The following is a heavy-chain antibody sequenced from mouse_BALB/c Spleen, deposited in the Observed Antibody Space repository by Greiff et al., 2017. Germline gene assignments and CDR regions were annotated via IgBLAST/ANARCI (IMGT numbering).Heavy chain of an antibody. CDR1: GFTFSSYG. J-gene: IGHJ3*01. CDR3: AREGIRYGSSSWFAD. Sequence: DVMLVESGGGLVQPGGSLKLSCAASGFTFSSYGMSWVRQTPDQRLELVATINSTGGSTYYPDSVKGRFTIARDNAKNTLYLQMSSLKSEDTAMYYCAREGIRYGSSSWFADWGQGNLVTVSA. D-gene: IGHD1-1*01. V-gene: IGHV5-6-3*01. CDR2: INSTGGST.